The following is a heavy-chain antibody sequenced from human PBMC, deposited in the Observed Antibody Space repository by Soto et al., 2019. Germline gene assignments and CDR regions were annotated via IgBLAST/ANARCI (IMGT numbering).Heavy chain of an antibody. CDR2: ISGSGGST. V-gene: IGHV3-23*01. CDR3: AKVSRVTYYNDSSFDY. D-gene: IGHD3-22*01. J-gene: IGHJ4*02. Sequence: EVQLLESGGGLVQPGGSLRLSCAASGFTFSSYAKSWVRQAPEKGLEWVSAISGSGGSTYYADSVKGRFTISRDNSKNTLYLQMNSLRAEDTAVYYCAKVSRVTYYNDSSFDYWGQGTLVTVSS. CDR1: GFTFSSYA.